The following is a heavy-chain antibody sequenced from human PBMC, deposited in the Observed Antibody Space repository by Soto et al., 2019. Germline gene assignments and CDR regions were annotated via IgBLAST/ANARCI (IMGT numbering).Heavy chain of an antibody. J-gene: IGHJ6*02. V-gene: IGHV1-3*01. CDR2: INAGNGNT. D-gene: IGHD3-10*01. CDR1: GYTFTSYA. CDR3: ARGGITMVRGVIIARPYYYYGMDV. Sequence: ASVQVSCKASGYTFTSYAIHWVRQAPGQRLEWMGWINAGNGNTKYSQKFQGRVTITRDTSASTAYMELSSLRSEDTAVYYCARGGITMVRGVIIARPYYYYGMDVWGQGTTVTVSS.